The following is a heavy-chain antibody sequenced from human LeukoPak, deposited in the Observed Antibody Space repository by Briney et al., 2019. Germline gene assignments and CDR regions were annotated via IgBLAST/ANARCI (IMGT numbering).Heavy chain of an antibody. V-gene: IGHV3-30*03. CDR2: ISYDGSNK. CDR3: ARGASGWFGELSIVSGNDY. Sequence: GGSLRLSCAASGFTFSSYGMHWVRQAPGKGLEWVAVISYDGSNKYYADSVKGRFTISRDNSKNTLYLQMNSLRAEDTAVYYCARGASGWFGELSIVSGNDYWGQGTLVTVSS. J-gene: IGHJ4*02. CDR1: GFTFSSYG. D-gene: IGHD3-10*01.